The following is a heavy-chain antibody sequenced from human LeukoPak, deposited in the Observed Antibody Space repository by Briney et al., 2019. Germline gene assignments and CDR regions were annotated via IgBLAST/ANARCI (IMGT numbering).Heavy chain of an antibody. Sequence: GGSLRLSCAASGFTFRNYGMHWVRQAPGKGLEWAAVISRDGLTKYYADSVKGRFTLHRDNSRNTLYLEMNSLRDEDTAVYYCARVGPPKVLGGFDYWGQGTLVTVSS. CDR1: GFTFRNYG. J-gene: IGHJ4*02. V-gene: IGHV3-30*03. CDR3: ARVGPPKVLGGFDY. CDR2: ISRDGLTK. D-gene: IGHD3-16*01.